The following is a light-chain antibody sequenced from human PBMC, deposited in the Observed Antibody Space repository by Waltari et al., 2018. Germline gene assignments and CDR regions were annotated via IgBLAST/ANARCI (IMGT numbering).Light chain of an antibody. J-gene: IGLJ3*02. Sequence: QSALTQPASVSGSPGHPITISCTGTSSDVGSYHLASWYRQHPGEAPRVIIFEDTKRPSGVSNRFSGSKSGNTASLTISGLQAEDEADYYCCSYTLTNTWLFGGGTKLTVL. V-gene: IGLV2-23*01. CDR2: EDT. CDR3: CSYTLTNTWL. CDR1: SSDVGSYHL.